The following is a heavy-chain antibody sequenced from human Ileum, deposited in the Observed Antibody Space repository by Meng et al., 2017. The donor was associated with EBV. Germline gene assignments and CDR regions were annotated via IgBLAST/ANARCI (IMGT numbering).Heavy chain of an antibody. D-gene: IGHD6-19*01. CDR3: ARVGQWMPFDY. Sequence: QVHVTDPGPVKAKRSRTLALTSAVSVRSISGSNWWGWRRPPPRKGMEWIGEIYDSESTNYNSPNKSLVTISVDNSKKQFPLILSNVTEEATAVYCCARVGQWMPFDYWGQGTLVTVSS. CDR1: VRSISGSNW. V-gene: IGHV4-4*01. CDR2: IYDSEST. J-gene: IGHJ4*02.